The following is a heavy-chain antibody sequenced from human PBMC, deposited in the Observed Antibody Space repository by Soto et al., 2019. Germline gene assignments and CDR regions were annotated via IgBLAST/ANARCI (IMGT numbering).Heavy chain of an antibody. CDR1: GYTFTSYG. CDR2: INTYKGNT. D-gene: IGHD3-22*01. V-gene: IGHV1-18*01. Sequence: ASVKVSCKVSGYTFTSYGMSWVRQAPGQGLEWMGWINTYKGNTNYAQRLQGRVTMTTDTSTSTAYMELRSLTSDDTAVYYCARQASGYYYGWFEPWGQGTLVTV. J-gene: IGHJ5*02. CDR3: ARQASGYYYGWFEP.